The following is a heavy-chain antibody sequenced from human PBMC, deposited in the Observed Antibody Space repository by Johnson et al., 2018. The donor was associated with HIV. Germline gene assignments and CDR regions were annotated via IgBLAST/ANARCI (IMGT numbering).Heavy chain of an antibody. CDR3: CYGSGTYDGPAFDI. V-gene: IGHV3-30*04. Sequence: QVQLVESGGGVVQPGRSLRLSCAASGLNFSDYTMQWVRQAPGKGLEWVAVISHDGSNKYYADSMKGRFTISRDDSKSIAYLQMNSLIPEDTAVYYCCYGSGTYDGPAFDIWGQGTVVIVSS. D-gene: IGHD3-10*01. J-gene: IGHJ3*02. CDR2: ISHDGSNK. CDR1: GLNFSDYT.